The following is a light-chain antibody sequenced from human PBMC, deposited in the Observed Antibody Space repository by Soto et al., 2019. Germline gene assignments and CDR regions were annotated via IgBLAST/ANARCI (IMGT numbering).Light chain of an antibody. CDR1: QSVSSNF. J-gene: IGKJ1*01. CDR2: GAS. CDR3: QQFGDWPS. V-gene: IGKV3-20*01. Sequence: EIVLTQSPGTLSLSPGERASLSCRASQSVSSNFLAWYQQKPGQAPXLLIYGASRRATGIPDRFSGSGSGTEFTLTISSLQSDDYAIDYCQQFGDWPSFGLGTKVDIK.